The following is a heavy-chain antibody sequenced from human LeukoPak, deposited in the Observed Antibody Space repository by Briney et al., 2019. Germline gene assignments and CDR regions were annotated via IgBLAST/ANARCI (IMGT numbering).Heavy chain of an antibody. CDR3: ASLWGNCSGGSCYS. D-gene: IGHD2-15*01. J-gene: IGHJ4*02. V-gene: IGHV3-30*03. CDR1: GFTFLSYR. CDR2: ISYDGSNK. Sequence: GRSLTLACPASGFTFLSYRMHWVRQAPGRGVEWVAVISYDGSNKYYAVSVKGRFTISRDNSKNTLYLQMNSLRAEDRAVYYFASLWGNCSGGSCYSWGQGSLVSVSS.